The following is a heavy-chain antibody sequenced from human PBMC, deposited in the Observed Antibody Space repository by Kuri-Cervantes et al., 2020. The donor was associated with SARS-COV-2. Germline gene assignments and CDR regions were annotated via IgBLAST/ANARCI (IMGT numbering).Heavy chain of an antibody. Sequence: GESLKISCAAPGFTFSSYSMNWVRQAPGKGLEWVSSISSSSSYIYYADSVKGRFTISRDNAKNSLYLQMNSLRAEDTAVYYCAKDHIGLRFLEWLDAFDIWGQGTMVTVSS. D-gene: IGHD3-3*01. CDR3: AKDHIGLRFLEWLDAFDI. V-gene: IGHV3-21*01. J-gene: IGHJ3*02. CDR2: ISSSSSYI. CDR1: GFTFSSYS.